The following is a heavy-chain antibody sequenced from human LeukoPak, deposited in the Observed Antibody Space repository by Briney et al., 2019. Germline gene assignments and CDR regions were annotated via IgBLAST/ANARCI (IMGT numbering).Heavy chain of an antibody. D-gene: IGHD2-15*01. Sequence: PGGSLRLSCAASGFTFSSYWMHWVRQAPGKGLVWVSRINSDGSSTSYADSVKGRFTISRDNAKNTLYLQMNSLRAVDTAVYYCAREGGSHGAFDIWGQGTMVTVSS. CDR1: GFTFSSYW. CDR3: AREGGSHGAFDI. CDR2: INSDGSST. J-gene: IGHJ3*02. V-gene: IGHV3-74*01.